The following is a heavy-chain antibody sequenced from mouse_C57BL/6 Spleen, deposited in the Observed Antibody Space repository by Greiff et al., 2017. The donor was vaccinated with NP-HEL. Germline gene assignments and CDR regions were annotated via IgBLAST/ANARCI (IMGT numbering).Heavy chain of an antibody. CDR3: YDYGGSYWYFDV. CDR2: IYPGDGDT. V-gene: IGHV1-82*01. J-gene: IGHJ1*03. Sequence: VQLQQSGPELVKPGASVKISCKASGYAFSSSWMNWVKQRPGQGLEWIGRIYPGDGDTNYNGKFKGKATLTADKSSSTAYMQLSSLTSEDSAVCVCYDYGGSYWYFDVWGTGTTVTVSS. D-gene: IGHD1-1*01. CDR1: GYAFSSSW.